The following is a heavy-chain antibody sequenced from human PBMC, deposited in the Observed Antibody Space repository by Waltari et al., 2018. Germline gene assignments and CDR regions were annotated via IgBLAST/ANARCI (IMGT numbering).Heavy chain of an antibody. CDR1: GFTFSSYG. CDR3: AKDLSLDYYDSSGCSH. J-gene: IGHJ4*02. Sequence: QVQLVESGGGVVQPGRSLRLYCAASGFTFSSYGMHWVRQAPGKGLEWVAVISYDGSNKYYADSVKGRFTISRDNSKNTLYLQMNSLRAEDTAVYYCAKDLSLDYYDSSGCSHWGQGTLVTVSS. D-gene: IGHD3-22*01. CDR2: ISYDGSNK. V-gene: IGHV3-30*18.